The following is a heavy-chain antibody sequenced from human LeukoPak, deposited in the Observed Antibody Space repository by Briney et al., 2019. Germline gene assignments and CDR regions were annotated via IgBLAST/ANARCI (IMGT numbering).Heavy chain of an antibody. J-gene: IGHJ3*02. V-gene: IGHV3-30*03. Sequence: PGRSLRLSCAASGFTFSSYGMHWVRQAPGKGLEWVAVISYDGSNKYYADSVEGRFTISRDNSKNTLYLQMNSLRAEDTAVYYCARDPLWTNAFDIWGQGTMVTVSS. CDR3: ARDPLWTNAFDI. CDR1: GFTFSSYG. D-gene: IGHD3-16*01. CDR2: ISYDGSNK.